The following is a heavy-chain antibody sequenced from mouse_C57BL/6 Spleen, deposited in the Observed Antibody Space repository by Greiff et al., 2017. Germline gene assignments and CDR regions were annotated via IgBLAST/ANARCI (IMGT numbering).Heavy chain of an antibody. V-gene: IGHV3-6*01. CDR2: ISYDGSY. CDR1: GYFTTSGYY. Sequence: VRLQQLGPGLVKLSQSLSPTCSVTGYFTTSGYYWNWIRQFPGNKLEWMGYISYDGSYNYNPSLNNRISITRDTSKNQFFLKLNSVTTEDTATNYCARTSDYYGSTWFAYWGQGTLVTVSA. D-gene: IGHD1-1*01. J-gene: IGHJ3*01. CDR3: ARTSDYYGSTWFAY.